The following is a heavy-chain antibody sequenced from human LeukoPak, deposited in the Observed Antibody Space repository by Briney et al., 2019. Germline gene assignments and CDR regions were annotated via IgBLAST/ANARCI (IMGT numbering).Heavy chain of an antibody. J-gene: IGHJ6*03. D-gene: IGHD1-1*01. CDR3: ASGPGGAWDYYMDV. Sequence: GGSLRPSCAAAGFTFTTYSMNWVRQAPGKGLEWVSYISSSSSTIYYADSVKGRFTISRDNAKNSLYLQMNNLGAEDTAVYYCASGPGGAWDYYMDVWGKGTTVAVSS. CDR2: ISSSSSTI. CDR1: GFTFTTYS. V-gene: IGHV3-48*01.